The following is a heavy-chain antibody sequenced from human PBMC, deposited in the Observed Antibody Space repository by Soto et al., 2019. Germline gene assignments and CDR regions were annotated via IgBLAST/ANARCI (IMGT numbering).Heavy chain of an antibody. CDR2: IYYSGST. D-gene: IGHD6-19*01. V-gene: IGHV4-59*12. CDR3: AREHQWLVYYFDY. J-gene: IGHJ4*02. Sequence: LSEALSLTCYVSGGSISSDYWSWIRQPPGKGLEWIGYIYYSGSTNYNPSLKSRVTISVDTSKNQFSLKLSSVTAADTAVYYCAREHQWLVYYFDYWSQATLVTVSS. CDR1: GGSISSDY.